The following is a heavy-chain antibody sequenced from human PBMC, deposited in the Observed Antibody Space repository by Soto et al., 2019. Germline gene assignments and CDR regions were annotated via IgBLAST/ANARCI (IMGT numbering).Heavy chain of an antibody. CDR2: ASPDGTST. D-gene: IGHD4-17*01. CDR1: GFTCSSFW. J-gene: IGHJ5*02. CDR3: TRHGSGDYFLFDP. V-gene: IGHV3-74*01. Sequence: EVQLVESGGGLVQPGGSLRLSCAASGFTCSSFWMHWVRQAPGKGLEWVSRASPDGTSTSYADSVKGRFTISRDNAKNTLFMQMNSLRAEDTAVYHCTRHGSGDYFLFDPWGQGTLVTVSS.